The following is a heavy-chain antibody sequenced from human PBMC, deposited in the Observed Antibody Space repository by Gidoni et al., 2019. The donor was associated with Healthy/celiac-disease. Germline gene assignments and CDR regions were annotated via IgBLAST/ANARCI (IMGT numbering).Heavy chain of an antibody. CDR2: ISYDGSNK. Sequence: QVQLVESGGGVVQPGRSLRLSCAASGVPFSSYGMHWVRQAPGKGLEWVAVISYDGSNKYYADAVKGRFTISRDNSKNTLYLQMNSLRAEDTAVYYCAKAPEGAFYIFDYWGQGTLVTVSS. CDR1: GVPFSSYG. CDR3: AKAPEGAFYIFDY. J-gene: IGHJ4*02. V-gene: IGHV3-30*18. D-gene: IGHD1-26*01.